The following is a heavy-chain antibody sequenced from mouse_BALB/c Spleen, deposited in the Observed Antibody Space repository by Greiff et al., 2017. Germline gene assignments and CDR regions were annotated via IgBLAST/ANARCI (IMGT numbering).Heavy chain of an antibody. CDR1: GFNIKDTY. V-gene: IGHV14-3*02. Sequence: EVHLVESGAELVKPGASVKLSCTASGFNIKDTYMHWVKQRPEQGLEWIGRIDPANGNTKYDPKFQGKATITADTSSNTAYLQLSSLTSEDTAVYYCASEVLYYFDYWGQGTTLTVSS. CDR2: IDPANGNT. J-gene: IGHJ2*01. CDR3: ASEVLYYFDY.